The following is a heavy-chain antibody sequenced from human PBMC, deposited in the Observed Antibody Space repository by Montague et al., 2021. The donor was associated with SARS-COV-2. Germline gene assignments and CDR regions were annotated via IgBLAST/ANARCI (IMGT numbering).Heavy chain of an antibody. CDR3: ARSPEPMIILIITSLNWYFDL. Sequence: TLSLTCTVSGGSISSGGYYWSRIRQHPGKGLEWTGYIYYSGSTYYXXXLKSRVTISVDTSKNQFSLKMRSVTAADTAVYYCARSPEPMIILIITSLNWYFDLWDRGTLVTVSS. CDR2: IYYSGST. J-gene: IGHJ2*01. V-gene: IGHV4-31*03. D-gene: IGHD3-22*01. CDR1: GGSISSGGYY.